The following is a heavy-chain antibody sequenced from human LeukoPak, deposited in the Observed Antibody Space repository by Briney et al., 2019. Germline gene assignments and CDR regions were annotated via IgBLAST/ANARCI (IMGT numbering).Heavy chain of an antibody. Sequence: SETLSLTCTVSGGSISSYYWSWIRQPAGKGLEWIGRIYTSGSTNYNPSLKSRVTMSVDTSKNQFSLKLSSVTAADTAVYYCARPQYDFWSGDFDSNWFDPWGQGTLVTVSS. D-gene: IGHD3-3*01. CDR1: GGSISSYY. CDR2: IYTSGST. CDR3: ARPQYDFWSGDFDSNWFDP. V-gene: IGHV4-4*07. J-gene: IGHJ5*02.